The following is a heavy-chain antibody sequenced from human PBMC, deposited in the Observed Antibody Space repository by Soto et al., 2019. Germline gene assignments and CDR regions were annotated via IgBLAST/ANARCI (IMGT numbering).Heavy chain of an antibody. CDR2: INYSGST. V-gene: IGHV4-34*01. CDR1: VGSVRGYY. J-gene: IGHJ6*02. Sequence: PSETLALGGAVSVGSVRGYYWGWVRQPPGKGLEWVGEINYSGSTNYNPSLKRRVTISVDTSKNQVSLKVTSVTAADTAMYYCARRNYFYALDVWGQGTMVTVSS. CDR3: ARRNYFYALDV.